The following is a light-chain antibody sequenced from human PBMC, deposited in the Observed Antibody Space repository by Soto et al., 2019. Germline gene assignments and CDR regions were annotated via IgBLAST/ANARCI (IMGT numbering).Light chain of an antibody. CDR3: QQRRKWPLT. Sequence: EIVLTQSPATLSLSPGERATLSCRGSQNIGSYLAWYQQKPGQAPRLLIYDASKRAAGVTDRFSGSGSGTDFTLTISRLEPEDFAFYSCQQRRKWPLTFGGGTNMEIK. CDR1: QNIGSY. CDR2: DAS. J-gene: IGKJ4*01. V-gene: IGKV3-11*01.